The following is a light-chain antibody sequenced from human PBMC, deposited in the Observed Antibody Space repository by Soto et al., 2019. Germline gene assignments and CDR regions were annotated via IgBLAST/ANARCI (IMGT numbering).Light chain of an antibody. CDR1: QTISSY. V-gene: IGKV1-39*01. CDR2: AAS. J-gene: IGKJ2*01. Sequence: DIQMTQSPSSLSASVGDRVTITCRASQTISSYLNWYQQKPGKAPNLLIYAASSLQSGVPSRFSGSGSGTDFTLTISRLQPEDFATYYCQQSHSIPYTFGQGTKLEVK. CDR3: QQSHSIPYT.